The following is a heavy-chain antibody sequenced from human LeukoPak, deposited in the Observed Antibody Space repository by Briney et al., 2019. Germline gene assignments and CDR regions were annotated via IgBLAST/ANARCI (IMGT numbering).Heavy chain of an antibody. CDR1: GFTFSSYG. J-gene: IGHJ4*02. D-gene: IGHD4-17*01. Sequence: QPGRSLRLSCAASGFTFSSYGMHWVRQAPGEGLEWVALISYDGSNKYYADSVKGRFTISRDNSKNTLYLQMNSLRAEDTAVYYCAKLTSGNYGDYSFDYWGQGTLVTVSS. CDR2: ISYDGSNK. V-gene: IGHV3-30*18. CDR3: AKLTSGNYGDYSFDY.